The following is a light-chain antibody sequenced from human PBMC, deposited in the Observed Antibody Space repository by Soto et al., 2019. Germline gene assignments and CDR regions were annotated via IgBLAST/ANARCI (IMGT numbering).Light chain of an antibody. J-gene: IGKJ1*01. CDR1: QRISSY. V-gene: IGKV1-39*01. CDR3: QQSDSTLT. CDR2: AAS. Sequence: DIQMTQSPSSLSASVGDRVTITCRASQRISSYLNWYQQKPGKAPKLLIYAASSLQSGVPSRFSGSGSGTDFTLTISSLQPEDFATYYCQQSDSTLTVGQGTKVDSK.